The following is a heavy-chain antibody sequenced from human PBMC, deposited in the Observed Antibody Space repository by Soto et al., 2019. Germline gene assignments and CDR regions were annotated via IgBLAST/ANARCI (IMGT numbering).Heavy chain of an antibody. V-gene: IGHV1-69*08. CDR3: ARDKMTYCSSTSCYSYYGMDV. D-gene: IGHD2-2*02. CDR1: GGTFSSYT. J-gene: IGHJ6*02. CDR2: IIPILGIA. Sequence: QVQLVQSGAEVKKPGSSVKVSCKASGGTFSSYTISWVRQAPGQGLEWMGRIIPILGIANYAQKFQGRVTITADKSTSTAYMELSSLRSEATAVYYCARDKMTYCSSTSCYSYYGMDVWGQGTTVTVSS.